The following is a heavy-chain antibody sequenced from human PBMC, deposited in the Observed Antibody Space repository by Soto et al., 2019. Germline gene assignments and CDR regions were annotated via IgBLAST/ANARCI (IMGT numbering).Heavy chain of an antibody. CDR3: AKDRGSGGSCDSWDA. D-gene: IGHD2-15*01. Sequence: GGSLRLSCAASGFTFSSYWMSWVRQAPGKGLEWVVNIKQDGREKYYVDSVKGRFTISRDNAKNMLYLQMNSLRVEDTAMYYCAKDRGSGGSCDSWDAWGQGTPVTVSS. J-gene: IGHJ5*02. CDR2: IKQDGREK. CDR1: GFTFSSYW. V-gene: IGHV3-7*03.